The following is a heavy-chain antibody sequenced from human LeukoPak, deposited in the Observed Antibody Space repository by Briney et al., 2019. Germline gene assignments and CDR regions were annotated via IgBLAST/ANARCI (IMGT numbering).Heavy chain of an antibody. CDR1: GFTFSSYA. Sequence: HAGGSLRLSCAASGFTFSSYAMSWVRQAPGKGLEWVSAISGSGGSTYYADSVKGRFTISRDNSKNTLYLQMNSLRAEDTAVYYCAKTTVTSHYGQDNWFDPWGQGTLVTVSS. CDR2: ISGSGGST. V-gene: IGHV3-23*01. D-gene: IGHD4-17*01. CDR3: AKTTVTSHYGQDNWFDP. J-gene: IGHJ5*02.